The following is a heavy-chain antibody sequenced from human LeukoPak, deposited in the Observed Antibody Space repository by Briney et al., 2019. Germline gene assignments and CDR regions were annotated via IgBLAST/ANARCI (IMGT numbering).Heavy chain of an antibody. CDR3: ARAGIHDYGAPFDY. J-gene: IGHJ4*02. CDR2: ISSSSSNI. D-gene: IGHD4-17*01. Sequence: PGGSLRLSCAASGFTFSDYYMSWIRQAPGKGLEWVSYISSSSSNIYYADSVKGRFTISRDNAKNSLYLQMNSLRAEDTAVYFCARAGIHDYGAPFDYWGQGTLVTVSS. V-gene: IGHV3-11*04. CDR1: GFTFSDYY.